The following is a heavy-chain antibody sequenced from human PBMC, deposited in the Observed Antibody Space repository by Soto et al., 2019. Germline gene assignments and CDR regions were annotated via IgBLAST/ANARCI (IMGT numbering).Heavy chain of an antibody. CDR3: AREKMAGGTFDY. D-gene: IGHD6-19*01. Sequence: ASVKVSCKTSGATFSSYAITWVRQAPEQGLEWKGGIVPTVDTSTYAQKFQGWVTMTRDTSISTAYMELSRLRSDDTAVYYCAREKMAGGTFDYWGQGTLVTVSS. J-gene: IGHJ4*02. CDR1: GATFSSYA. V-gene: IGHV1-2*04. CDR2: IVPTVDTS.